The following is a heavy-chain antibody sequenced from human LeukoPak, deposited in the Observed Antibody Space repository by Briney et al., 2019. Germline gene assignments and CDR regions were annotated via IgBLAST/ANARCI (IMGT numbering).Heavy chain of an antibody. V-gene: IGHV4-31*03. CDR1: GGSISSGGYY. Sequence: SETLSLTCTVPGGSISSGGYYWSWIRQHPGKGLEWIGYIYYSGSTYYNPSLKSRVTISVDTSKNQFSLKLSSVTAADTAVYYCARSTQWFYFDYWGQGTLVTVSS. D-gene: IGHD3-22*01. J-gene: IGHJ4*02. CDR2: IYYSGST. CDR3: ARSTQWFYFDY.